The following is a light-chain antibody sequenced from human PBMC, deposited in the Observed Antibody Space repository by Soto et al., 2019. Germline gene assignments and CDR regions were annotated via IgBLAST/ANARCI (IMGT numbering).Light chain of an antibody. CDR2: EVT. V-gene: IGLV2-8*01. Sequence: QSALTQPPSASGSPGQSVTISCTGTSSDVGGYNYVSWYQQYPGRAPKLMIYEVTKRPSGVPDRFSGSKSGNTASLTVSGLPAEDGADYYCSSYAASNNFYFVFGGGTKLTVL. CDR1: SSDVGGYNY. J-gene: IGLJ3*02. CDR3: SSYAASNNFYFV.